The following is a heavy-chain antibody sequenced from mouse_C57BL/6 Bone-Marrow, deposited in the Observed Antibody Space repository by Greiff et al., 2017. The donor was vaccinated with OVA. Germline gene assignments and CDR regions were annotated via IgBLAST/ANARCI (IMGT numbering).Heavy chain of an antibody. CDR1: GYTFTDYY. CDR2: INPNNGGT. D-gene: IGHD3-2*02. J-gene: IGHJ2*01. Sequence: EVQLQQSGPELVKPGASVKISCKASGYTFTDYYMNWVKQSHGKSLEWIGDINPNNGGTSYNQKFTGKATLTVDKSSSTAYMELRSLTSEDSAVYYCARQHRLGKFDYWGQGTTLTVSS. CDR3: ARQHRLGKFDY. V-gene: IGHV1-26*01.